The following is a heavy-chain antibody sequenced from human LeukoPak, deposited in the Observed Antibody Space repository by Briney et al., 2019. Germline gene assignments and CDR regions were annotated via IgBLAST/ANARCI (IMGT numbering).Heavy chain of an antibody. J-gene: IGHJ4*02. CDR2: IIPIFGAA. D-gene: IGHD3-16*01. Sequence: ASVKVSCKASGGTFSSYAISWVRQAPGQGLEWMGGIIPIFGAANYAQKFQGRVTITADESASTAYMELSSLRSEDTAVYYGARDGGFFDYWGQGTLVTVSS. CDR1: GGTFSSYA. CDR3: ARDGGFFDY. V-gene: IGHV1-69*13.